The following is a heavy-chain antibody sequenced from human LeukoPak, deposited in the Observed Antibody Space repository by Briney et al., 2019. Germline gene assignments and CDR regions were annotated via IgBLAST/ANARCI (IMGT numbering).Heavy chain of an antibody. J-gene: IGHJ4*02. CDR1: GFTFSSYE. CDR3: ASLDYGDSKDDY. Sequence: GGSLRLSCAASGFTFSSYEMNWVRQAPGKGLEWVSYISSSGSIIYYADSVKGRFTISRDNAKNSLYLQMNSLRAEDTAVYYCASLDYGDSKDDYWGQGTLVTVSS. CDR2: ISSSGSII. V-gene: IGHV3-48*03. D-gene: IGHD4-17*01.